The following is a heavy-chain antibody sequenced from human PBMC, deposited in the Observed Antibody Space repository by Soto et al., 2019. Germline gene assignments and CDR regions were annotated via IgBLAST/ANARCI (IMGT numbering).Heavy chain of an antibody. D-gene: IGHD2-2*01. CDR1: GFTFTNYW. V-gene: IGHV3-74*01. Sequence: EVQLVESGGGLVQPGGSLRLSCAVSGFTFTNYWMHWVRQAPGQGLVWVSRINSDGSVTNYAGSVKGRFTTSRDNAKNTLYLQVNSLRAEDKAVYYCAREFSTSRPYYCDYWGPGTLVTVSS. CDR3: AREFSTSRPYYCDY. J-gene: IGHJ4*02. CDR2: INSDGSVT.